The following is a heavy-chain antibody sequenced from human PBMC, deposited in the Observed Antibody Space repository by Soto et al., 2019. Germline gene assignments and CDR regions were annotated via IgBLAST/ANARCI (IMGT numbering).Heavy chain of an antibody. CDR2: IIPVFGPP. Sequence: QVQLEQSGSEVKKSGSSVKVSCKASGYSFSSHAITWVRQAPGQGLEWMGGIIPVFGPPSYAQKFQGSVTISADKSTNTSYLELRSLSSEDTAVYYCARGGALSTSWYGGDGLESWGQGTQVTVSS. CDR3: ARGGALSTSWYGGDGLES. V-gene: IGHV1-69*06. CDR1: GYSFSSHA. D-gene: IGHD6-13*01. J-gene: IGHJ4*02.